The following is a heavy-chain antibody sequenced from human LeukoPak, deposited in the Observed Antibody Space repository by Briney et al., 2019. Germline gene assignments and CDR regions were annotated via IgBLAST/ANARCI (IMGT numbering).Heavy chain of an antibody. J-gene: IGHJ1*01. V-gene: IGHV3-74*01. CDR3: ARVSGPGMNEYFHL. Sequence: GGSLRLSCAASGFTFSEAWMHWVRQAPGKGLVWVSRINNDGSTTRYADSVKGRFTISRDNAKNTLYLQMNSLRAEDTAVYYCARVSGPGMNEYFHLWGQGTLVNVSS. CDR1: GFTFSEAW. CDR2: INNDGSTT. D-gene: IGHD3-10*01.